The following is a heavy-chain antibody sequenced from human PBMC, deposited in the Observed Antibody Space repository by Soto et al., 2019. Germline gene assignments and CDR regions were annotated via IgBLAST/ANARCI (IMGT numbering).Heavy chain of an antibody. CDR2: ISSNGGST. Sequence: GGSLRLSCAASGFTFSSYAMHWVRQAPGKGLEYVSAISSNGGSTYYANSVKGRFTISRDNSKNTLYLQMGSLRAEDMSVYYCARDDCTNGVCYALDYWGQGTLVTVSS. J-gene: IGHJ4*02. D-gene: IGHD2-8*01. CDR3: ARDDCTNGVCYALDY. V-gene: IGHV3-64*01. CDR1: GFTFSSYA.